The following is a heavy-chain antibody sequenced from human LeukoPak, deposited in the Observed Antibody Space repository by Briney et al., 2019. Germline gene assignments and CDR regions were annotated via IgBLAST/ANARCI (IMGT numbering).Heavy chain of an antibody. CDR1: GYTFTAND. Sequence: GSVKVSCKASGYTFTANDMHWVRRSPGQGCEGWGWIIPNSVVTNSAQTFQGRATITRATPSTTAYFRVSRLRPGDTAVFSWPKTSSPVLSYWGPGTLVTVSS. D-gene: IGHD6-13*01. CDR2: IIPNSVVT. J-gene: IGHJ4*02. CDR3: PKTSSPVLSY. V-gene: IGHV1-2*02.